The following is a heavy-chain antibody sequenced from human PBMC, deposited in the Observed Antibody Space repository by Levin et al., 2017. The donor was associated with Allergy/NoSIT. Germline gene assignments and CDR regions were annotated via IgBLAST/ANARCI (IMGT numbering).Heavy chain of an antibody. Sequence: SETLSLTCAVSGGSISSSNWWSWVRQPPGKGLEWIGEIYQSGSTNYNPSLKSRVTISVDKSKNQFSLNLNSMTAADTAVYYCARRGGWYDYWGQGTLVTVSS. J-gene: IGHJ4*02. CDR2: IYQSGST. D-gene: IGHD6-19*01. CDR3: ARRGGWYDY. CDR1: GGSISSSNW. V-gene: IGHV4-4*02.